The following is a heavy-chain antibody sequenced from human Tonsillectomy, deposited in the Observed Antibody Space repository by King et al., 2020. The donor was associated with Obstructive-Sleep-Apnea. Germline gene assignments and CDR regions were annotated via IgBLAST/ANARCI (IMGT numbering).Heavy chain of an antibody. V-gene: IGHV1-8*01. D-gene: IGHD3-10*01. J-gene: IGHJ4*02. CDR1: GYTFTSYD. Sequence: VQLVESGAEVKKPGASVKVSCKASGYTFTSYDINWVRQATGQGLEWMGWMNPNSGNTGYAQKFQGRVTMTRNTAISTAYLELSSLRSEDTAVYYCARSLYGSGSYYPFDYWGQGTLVTVSS. CDR3: ARSLYGSGSYYPFDY. CDR2: MNPNSGNT.